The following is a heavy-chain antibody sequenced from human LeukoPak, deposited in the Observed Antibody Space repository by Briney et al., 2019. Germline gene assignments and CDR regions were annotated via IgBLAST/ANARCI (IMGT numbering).Heavy chain of an antibody. CDR1: GGSISSGDYY. J-gene: IGHJ3*02. V-gene: IGHV4-30-4*01. D-gene: IGHD4-17*01. CDR2: IYYSGST. CDR3: ARSTPSLYGDTPSAFDI. Sequence: PSETLSLTCTVSGGSISSGDYYWSWIRQPPGKGLEWVGYIYYSGSTYYNPCLKSRVTISVDTSKNQFSLKLSSVTAADMAVYYCARSTPSLYGDTPSAFDIWGQGTMVTVSS.